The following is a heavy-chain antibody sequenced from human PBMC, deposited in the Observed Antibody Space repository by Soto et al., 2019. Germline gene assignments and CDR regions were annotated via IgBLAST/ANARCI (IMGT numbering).Heavy chain of an antibody. CDR3: ARGGRYGGNSPGYFDL. CDR1: GFTFSNYG. J-gene: IGHJ2*01. V-gene: IGHV3-33*01. Sequence: QVQLVESGGGVVQPGRSLRLSCVASGFTFSNYGMHWVRQAPGKGLEWVAFIWYDGSNKYYGDSVKGRFTFSRDNSKNTMYLQLNSLRAEDTAVHYCARGGRYGGNSPGYFDLWGRGTLVTVSS. D-gene: IGHD4-17*01. CDR2: IWYDGSNK.